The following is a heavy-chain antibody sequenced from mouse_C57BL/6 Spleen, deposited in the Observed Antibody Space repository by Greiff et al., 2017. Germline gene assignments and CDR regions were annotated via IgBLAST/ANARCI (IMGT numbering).Heavy chain of an antibody. V-gene: IGHV14-4*01. J-gene: IGHJ3*01. CDR1: GFNITDYY. CDR3: TTIGGPWFAY. Sequence: VQLQQSGAELVRPGASVKLSCTASGFNITDYYMHWVKQRPEQGLEWIGWIDPENGDTEYASKFQGKATITADTSSNTAYLQLSSLTSEDTAVYYCTTIGGPWFAYWGQGTLVTVSA. CDR2: IDPENGDT. D-gene: IGHD3-1*01.